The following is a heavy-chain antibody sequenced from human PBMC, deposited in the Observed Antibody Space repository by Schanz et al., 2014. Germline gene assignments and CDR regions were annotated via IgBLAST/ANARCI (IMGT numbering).Heavy chain of an antibody. CDR3: ARDQASTH. CDR1: GFTVNTNY. CDR2: SASGGTT. V-gene: IGHV3-53*01. Sequence: EVQLVESGGGLIQPGGSLRLSCAVSGFTVNTNYMSWVRQAPGKGLEWVSTISASGGTTYYADSVKGRFTISRDDSKNTLHLQMNSLRSEDTAIYFCARDQASTHWGQGTPVTVSS. J-gene: IGHJ4*02.